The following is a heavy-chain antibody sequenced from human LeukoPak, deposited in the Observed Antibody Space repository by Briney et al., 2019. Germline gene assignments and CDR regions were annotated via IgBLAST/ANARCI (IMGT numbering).Heavy chain of an antibody. CDR3: ARGPRKPISEDFGYYYYMDV. J-gene: IGHJ6*03. CDR1: GFTFNYFG. V-gene: IGHV3-21*01. CDR2: ISGSGSYT. D-gene: IGHD1-14*01. Sequence: GGSLRLSCAASGFTFNYFGMNWVRQAPGKGLEWVSSISGSGSYTYYADSVKGRFTISRDNAKNSLYLQMNSLRAEDTAVYYCARGPRKPISEDFGYYYYMDVWGKGTTVTVSS.